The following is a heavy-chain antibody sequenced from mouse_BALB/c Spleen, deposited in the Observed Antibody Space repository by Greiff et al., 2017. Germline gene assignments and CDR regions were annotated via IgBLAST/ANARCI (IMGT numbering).Heavy chain of an antibody. J-gene: IGHJ2*01. CDR1: GFTFSSFG. CDR2: ISSGSSTN. Sequence: EVMLVESGGGLVQPGGSRKLSCAASGFTFSSFGMHWVRQAPEKGLEWVAYISSGSSTNYYADTVKGRFTISRDNPKNTLFLQMTSLRSEDTAMYYCARTGNYYFDYWGQGTTLTVSS. V-gene: IGHV5-17*02. CDR3: ARTGNYYFDY. D-gene: IGHD4-1*01.